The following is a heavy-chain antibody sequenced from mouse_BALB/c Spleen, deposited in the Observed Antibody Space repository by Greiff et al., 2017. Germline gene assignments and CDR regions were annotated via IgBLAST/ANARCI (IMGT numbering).Heavy chain of an antibody. CDR3: ASGGYGNYVGY. CDR2: ISSGGGNT. Sequence: EVMLVESGGGLVKPGGSLKLSCAASGFTFSSYPMSWVRQPPEKRLEWVATISSGGGNTYYPDSVKGRFTISRDNAKNNLYLQMSSLRSEDTALYYCASGGYGNYVGYWGQGTTLTVSS. J-gene: IGHJ2*01. D-gene: IGHD2-1*01. V-gene: IGHV5-9*03. CDR1: GFTFSSYP.